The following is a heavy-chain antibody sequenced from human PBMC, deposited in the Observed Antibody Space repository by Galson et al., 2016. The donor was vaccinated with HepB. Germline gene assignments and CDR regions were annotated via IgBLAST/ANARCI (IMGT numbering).Heavy chain of an antibody. D-gene: IGHD3-10*01. J-gene: IGHJ4*02. CDR2: TWFAGNYN. CDR1: GFNFISYG. Sequence: SLRLSCAASGFNFISYGMHWVRQAPGKGLEWVAVTWFAGNYNDYAESVKGRITVSRDNTKNTLSLQLDSLRAEDTAVYHCARSREYFGSGSYLDYWGQGTLVIVSS. V-gene: IGHV3-33*01. CDR3: ARSREYFGSGSYLDY.